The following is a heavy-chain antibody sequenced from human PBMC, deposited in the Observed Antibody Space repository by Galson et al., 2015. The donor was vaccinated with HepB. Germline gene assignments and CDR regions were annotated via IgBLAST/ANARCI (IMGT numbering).Heavy chain of an antibody. V-gene: IGHV3-64D*06. CDR3: VKEGWLTPNDAFDV. Sequence: SLRLSCAASGFTFSNYAMHWVRQAPGKGLEYVSGINSNGVYTYYADSVKGRFTISRDNSKDTLYLQMNSLRPEDTAVYNCVKEGWLTPNDAFDVWGQGTMVAVSS. CDR2: INSNGVYT. CDR1: GFTFSNYA. J-gene: IGHJ3*01. D-gene: IGHD6-19*01.